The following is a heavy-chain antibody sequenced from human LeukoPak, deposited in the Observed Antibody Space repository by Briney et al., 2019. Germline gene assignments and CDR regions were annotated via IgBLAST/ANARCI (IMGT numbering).Heavy chain of an antibody. D-gene: IGHD6-13*01. CDR3: AKEASSWVYYYYYYMDV. Sequence: GGSLRLSCAASGFTFSSYAMSWVRQAPGKGLEWVSAISGSGGSTYYADSVKGRFTISRDNSKNTLYLQMNSLRAEDTAVYYCAKEASSWVYYYYYYMDVWGKGTTVTVSS. CDR2: ISGSGGST. CDR1: GFTFSSYA. J-gene: IGHJ6*03. V-gene: IGHV3-23*01.